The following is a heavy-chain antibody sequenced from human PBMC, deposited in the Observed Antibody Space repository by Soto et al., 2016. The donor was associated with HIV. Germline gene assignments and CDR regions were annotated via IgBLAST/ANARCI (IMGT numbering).Heavy chain of an antibody. V-gene: IGHV3-23*01. CDR3: AKDFLDYGSGSRAFDY. J-gene: IGHJ4*02. D-gene: IGHD3-10*01. CDR2: ISGSGGST. Sequence: EVQLLESGGGLVQPGGSLRLSCAASGFTFSSYAMSWVRQAPGKGLEWVSAISGSGGSTYYADSVKGRFTISRDNSKNTLYLQMNSLRAEDTAVYYCAKDFLDYGSGSRAFDYVGPGNPGHRLL. CDR1: GFTFSSYA.